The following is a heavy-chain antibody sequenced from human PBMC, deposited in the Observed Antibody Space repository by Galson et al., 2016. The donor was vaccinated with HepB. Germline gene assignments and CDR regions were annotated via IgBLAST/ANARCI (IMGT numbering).Heavy chain of an antibody. CDR2: IYDSGST. V-gene: IGHV4-31*03. D-gene: IGHD3-22*01. CDR1: GGSINSGGYY. Sequence: TLSLTCTVSGGSINSGGYYWSWIRQHSGKGLEWIGYIYDSGSTDYNPSLKSRVTISVDMSKNQFSLKLSSVTAADTAVYYCATSTTIYHYDSRGPRGFDYWGQGTLVTVSS. J-gene: IGHJ4*02. CDR3: ATSTTIYHYDSRGPRGFDY.